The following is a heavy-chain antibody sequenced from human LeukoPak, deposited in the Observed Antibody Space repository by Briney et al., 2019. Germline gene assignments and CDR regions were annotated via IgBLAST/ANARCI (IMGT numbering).Heavy chain of an antibody. D-gene: IGHD4-17*01. CDR1: GFTFSSYG. J-gene: IGHJ3*02. CDR2: ISYDGSNK. V-gene: IGHV3-30*18. CDR3: AKTDGAYGGNSDDAFDI. Sequence: GRSLRLSCAASGFTFSSYGMHWVRQAPGKGLGWVAVISYDGSNKYYADSVKGRFTISRDNSKNTLYLQMNSLRAEDTAVYYCAKTDGAYGGNSDDAFDIWGQGTMVTVSS.